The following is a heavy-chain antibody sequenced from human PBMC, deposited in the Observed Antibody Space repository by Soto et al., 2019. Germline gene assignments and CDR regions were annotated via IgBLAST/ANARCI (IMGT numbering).Heavy chain of an antibody. J-gene: IGHJ4*02. V-gene: IGHV1-69*13. CDR2: ITPMFGTP. D-gene: IGHD3-22*01. CDR3: ARDGTLYDSSAYYYLY. CDR1: GGTFSRYT. Sequence: SVKVYCKASGGTFSRYTITWVRQAPGQGLEWMGGITPMFGTPNYAQKFQGRVTITADESTSTAYMELSSLRSEDTAMYYCARDGTLYDSSAYYYLYWGQGTLVTVSS.